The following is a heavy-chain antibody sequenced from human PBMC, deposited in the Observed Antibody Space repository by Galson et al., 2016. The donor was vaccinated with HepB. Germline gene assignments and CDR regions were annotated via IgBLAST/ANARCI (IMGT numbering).Heavy chain of an antibody. CDR2: IIDTGIS. Sequence: ETLSLTCEIHDGSSTGHYRNWIRQPPGRGLEWIGEIIDTGISNYNPSLKTRLTISLDTSKNLLSLNLTSVTAADTAIYYCARGRRTKMTWHYLDPWGQGVLVTVSP. CDR3: ARGRRTKMTWHYLDP. V-gene: IGHV4-34*01. D-gene: IGHD2-21*02. CDR1: DGSSTGHY. J-gene: IGHJ5*02.